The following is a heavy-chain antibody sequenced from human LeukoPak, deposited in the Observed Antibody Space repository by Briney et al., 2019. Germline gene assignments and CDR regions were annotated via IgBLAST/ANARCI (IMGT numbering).Heavy chain of an antibody. CDR3: ARETGGSGITTGYFDY. Sequence: SETLSLTCAVYGGSFSGYYWSWIRQPPGKGLEWIGEINHSGSTNYNPSLKSRVTISVDTSKNQFFLKLSSVTAADTAVYYYARETGGSGITTGYFDYWGQGTLVTVSS. J-gene: IGHJ4*02. D-gene: IGHD3-10*01. V-gene: IGHV4-34*01. CDR2: INHSGST. CDR1: GGSFSGYY.